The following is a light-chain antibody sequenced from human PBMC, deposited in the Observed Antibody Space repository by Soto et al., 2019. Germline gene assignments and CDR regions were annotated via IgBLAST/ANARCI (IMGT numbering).Light chain of an antibody. Sequence: IQMTQSPSTLSASVGDRVTITCRASQAISNFLAWYQQKPGKVPKLLMYGASTLPSGVPSRFSGSGSGTDFTLTISSLQPEDVATYYCQNYNSAPWTFGQGTKVEIK. J-gene: IGKJ1*01. CDR3: QNYNSAPWT. CDR1: QAISNF. V-gene: IGKV1-27*01. CDR2: GAS.